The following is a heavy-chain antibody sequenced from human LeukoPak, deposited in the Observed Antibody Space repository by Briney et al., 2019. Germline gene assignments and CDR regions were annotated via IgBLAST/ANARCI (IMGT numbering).Heavy chain of an antibody. Sequence: ASVKVSCKASVYTFTGYYMHWMRQAPGQGLEWMGWINPNSGGTNYAQKFQGSVTMTRDTSISTAYMELSRLRSDDAAVDYCAISYGYSAFDYWGQGTLVTVSS. CDR1: VYTFTGYY. V-gene: IGHV1-2*02. J-gene: IGHJ4*02. CDR3: AISYGYSAFDY. D-gene: IGHD5-18*01. CDR2: INPNSGGT.